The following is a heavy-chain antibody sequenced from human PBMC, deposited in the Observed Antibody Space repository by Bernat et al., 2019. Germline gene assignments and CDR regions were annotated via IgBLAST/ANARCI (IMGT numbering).Heavy chain of an antibody. CDR3: AREGDVPTSRSGAFDI. D-gene: IGHD3-3*01. Sequence: QVQLVESGGGVVQPGRSLRLSCAASGFTFSNYGMHWVRQAPGKGLEWVALIWNDGSYTLYADSVKGRFTISRDNSKNTLYLQMDSLRAEDTALHYCAREGDVPTSRSGAFDIWGQGTMVTVSS. J-gene: IGHJ3*02. V-gene: IGHV3-33*01. CDR1: GFTFSNYG. CDR2: IWNDGSYT.